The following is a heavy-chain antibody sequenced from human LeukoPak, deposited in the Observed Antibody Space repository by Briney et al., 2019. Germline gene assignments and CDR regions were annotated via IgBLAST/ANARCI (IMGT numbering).Heavy chain of an antibody. V-gene: IGHV3-21*01. CDR2: ISSSSSYI. Sequence: GGSLRLSCAASGFTFSSYSMNWVRQAPGKGLEWVSSISSSSSYIYYADSVKGRFTISRDNAKNSLYLQMNSLRAEDTAVYYCARDFTIAVTGNGGYWGQGTLVTVSS. CDR3: ARDFTIAVTGNGGY. D-gene: IGHD6-19*01. CDR1: GFTFSSYS. J-gene: IGHJ4*02.